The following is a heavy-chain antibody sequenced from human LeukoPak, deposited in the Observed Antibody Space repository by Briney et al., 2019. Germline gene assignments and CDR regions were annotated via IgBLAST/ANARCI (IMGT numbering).Heavy chain of an antibody. CDR2: IWNDASNK. Sequence: PGGSLRLSCAASGFTVSRNYMSWVRQAPGKGLEWVAVIWNDASNKYYADSVKGRFTISRDNSKNTLYLQMNSLRDEDTAVYSCARASGPFDYWGQGTLVTVSS. V-gene: IGHV3-33*07. CDR3: ARASGPFDY. D-gene: IGHD3-10*01. CDR1: GFTVSRNY. J-gene: IGHJ4*02.